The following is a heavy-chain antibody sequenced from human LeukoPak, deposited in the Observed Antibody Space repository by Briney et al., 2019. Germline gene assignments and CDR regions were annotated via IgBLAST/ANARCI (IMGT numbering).Heavy chain of an antibody. V-gene: IGHV3-11*05. J-gene: IGHJ3*02. CDR3: ARVKGTYCTSTTCQPAFDI. CDR1: GFTFSNYY. Sequence: GASLRLSCAASGFTFSNYYMSWIRQAPGKGLEWVSYITPGSTYTNYADSVKGRFTISRDNSKNSLYLQMNSLSAEDTAVYYCARVKGTYCTSTTCQPAFDIWGQGTMVTVSS. CDR2: ITPGSTYT. D-gene: IGHD2-2*01.